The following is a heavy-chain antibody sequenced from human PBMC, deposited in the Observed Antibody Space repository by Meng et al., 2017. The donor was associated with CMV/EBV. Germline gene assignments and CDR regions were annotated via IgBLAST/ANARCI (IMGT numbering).Heavy chain of an antibody. D-gene: IGHD2-2*03. CDR1: GFTFSDYY. Sequence: GESLKISCAASGFTFSDYYMSWIRQAPGKGLEWVSYISSSGSTIYYADSVKGRFTISRDNAKNSLYLQMNSLRAEDTAVYYCAKAGYCSSTSCYEIDYWGQGTLVTVSS. J-gene: IGHJ4*02. CDR3: AKAGYCSSTSCYEIDY. V-gene: IGHV3-11*04. CDR2: ISSSGSTI.